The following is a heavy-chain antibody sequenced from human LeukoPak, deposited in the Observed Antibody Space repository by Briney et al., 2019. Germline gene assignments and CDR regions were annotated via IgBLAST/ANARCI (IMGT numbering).Heavy chain of an antibody. Sequence: PSGTLSLTCTVSGGSISSSSYYWGWIRQPPGKGLEWIGSIYYSGSTYYNPSLKSRVTISVDTSKNQFSLKLSSVTAADTAVYYCASLYYGGDYWGQGTLVTVSS. CDR1: GGSISSSSYY. J-gene: IGHJ4*02. V-gene: IGHV4-39*01. CDR2: IYYSGST. CDR3: ASLYYGGDY. D-gene: IGHD4-17*01.